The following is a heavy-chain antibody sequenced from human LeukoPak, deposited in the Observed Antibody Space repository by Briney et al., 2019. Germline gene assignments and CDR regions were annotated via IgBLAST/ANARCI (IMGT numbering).Heavy chain of an antibody. Sequence: GGSLRLSCAASGFTFDDYAMHWVRQAPGKGLEWVSGISWNSGSIGYADSVKGRFTISRDNAKNSLYLQMNSLRAEDTALYYCAKSGDYDYYGMDVWGQGTTVTVSS. CDR3: AKSGDYDYYGMDV. CDR2: ISWNSGSI. J-gene: IGHJ6*02. V-gene: IGHV3-9*01. CDR1: GFTFDDYA.